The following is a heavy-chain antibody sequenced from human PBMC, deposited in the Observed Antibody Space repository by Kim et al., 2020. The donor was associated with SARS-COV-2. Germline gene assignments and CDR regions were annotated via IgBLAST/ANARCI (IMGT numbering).Heavy chain of an antibody. D-gene: IGHD1-26*01. J-gene: IGHJ3*02. CDR3: ASPRGGSYADAFDI. CDR1: GFTFSSYA. CDR2: ISYDGSNK. Sequence: GGSLRRSCAASGFTFSSYAMHWVRQAPGKGLEWVAVISYDGSNKYYADSVKGRFTISRDNSKNTLYLQMNSLRAEDTAVYYCASPRGGSYADAFDIWGQGTMVTVSS. V-gene: IGHV3-30*04.